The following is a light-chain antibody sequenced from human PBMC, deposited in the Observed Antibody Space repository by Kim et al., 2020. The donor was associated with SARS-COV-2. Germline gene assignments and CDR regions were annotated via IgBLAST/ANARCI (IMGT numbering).Light chain of an antibody. J-gene: IGLJ1*01. Sequence: PGQSITISCTGTSRDVGGYNYVSWYQQHPGKAPKLMIYDVSNRPSGVSNRFSGSKSGNTASLTISGLQAEDEADYYCSSYTSSSTVFGTGTKVTVL. CDR1: SRDVGGYNY. CDR3: SSYTSSSTV. V-gene: IGLV2-14*03. CDR2: DVS.